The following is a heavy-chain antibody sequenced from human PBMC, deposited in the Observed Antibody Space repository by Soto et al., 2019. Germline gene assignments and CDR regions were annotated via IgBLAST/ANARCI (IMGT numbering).Heavy chain of an antibody. V-gene: IGHV3-23*01. CDR2: ISVSGASA. Sequence: GGSLRLSCVGAGFTFGSYAMGWVRQAPGKGVEWVSGISVSGASAYYLGSVTGRFTISRDNSRKTLFLQMHPLRAEDTAVYYCAKFLTSSVVDAFDFWGQGTMVTVSS. CDR1: GFTFGSYA. J-gene: IGHJ3*01. CDR3: AKFLTSSVVDAFDF. D-gene: IGHD2-15*01.